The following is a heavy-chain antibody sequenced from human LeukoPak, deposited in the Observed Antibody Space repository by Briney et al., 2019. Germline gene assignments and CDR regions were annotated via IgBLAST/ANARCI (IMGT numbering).Heavy chain of an antibody. CDR3: ARRYSNSFDY. D-gene: IGHD4-11*01. Sequence: GGSLRLSCAASGFTFSDYYMTWIRQAPGKGLEWVSYISNSGGTIYYTDSVRGRFTISRDNAKNSLYLQMNSLRAEDTAVYYCARRYSNSFDYWGQGTLVTVSS. CDR1: GFTFSDYY. CDR2: ISNSGGTI. J-gene: IGHJ4*02. V-gene: IGHV3-11*01.